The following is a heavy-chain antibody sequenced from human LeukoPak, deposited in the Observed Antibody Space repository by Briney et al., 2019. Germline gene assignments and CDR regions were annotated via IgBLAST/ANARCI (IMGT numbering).Heavy chain of an antibody. CDR3: ARTQTPYDYVWN. CDR2: INDSGTT. D-gene: IGHD3-16*01. V-gene: IGHV4-34*01. CDR1: GGSFSGYY. J-gene: IGHJ4*02. Sequence: SETLSLSCAVYGGSFSGYYWSWIRQSPGGRLEWIGEINDSGTTNYNPSLKSRVTISVDTSKNQFSLKLSSVTAADTAVYYCARTQTPYDYVWNWGQGTLVTVSS.